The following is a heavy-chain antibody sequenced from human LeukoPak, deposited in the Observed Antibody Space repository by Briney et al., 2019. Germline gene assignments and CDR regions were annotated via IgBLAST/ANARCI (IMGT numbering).Heavy chain of an antibody. Sequence: SETLSLTCAVSGGSISSGGFSWSWIRQPPGKGLEWIGYIYPSGSTYYNPSLKSRVTISIDRSKNQFSLKLHSVTAADTAVYYCARMYYYDSSGYLAPWDDAFDIWGQGTMVTVSS. D-gene: IGHD3-22*01. V-gene: IGHV4-30-2*01. CDR3: ARMYYYDSSGYLAPWDDAFDI. J-gene: IGHJ3*02. CDR2: IYPSGST. CDR1: GGSISSGGFS.